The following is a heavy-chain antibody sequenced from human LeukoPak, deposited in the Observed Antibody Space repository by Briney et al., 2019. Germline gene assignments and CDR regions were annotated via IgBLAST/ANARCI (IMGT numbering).Heavy chain of an antibody. V-gene: IGHV3-15*01. CDR3: TTHTGTYYEIDY. D-gene: IGHD1-26*01. J-gene: IGHJ4*02. CDR2: IKSKIDGGTT. Sequence: GGSLRLSCAASGLTLSNAWMSWVRQAPGKGLEWVGRIKSKIDGGTTEYAAPVKGRFTISRDDTGTTLYLQMNSLKTEDTAVYYCTTHTGTYYEIDYWGQGTLVTVSS. CDR1: GLTLSNAW.